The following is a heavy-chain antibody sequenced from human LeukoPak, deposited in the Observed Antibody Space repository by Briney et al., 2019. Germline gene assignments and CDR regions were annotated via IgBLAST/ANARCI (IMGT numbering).Heavy chain of an antibody. CDR1: GGTFSSYA. D-gene: IGHD6-6*01. CDR3: ARARQLVRNWFDP. Sequence: SVKVSCKASGGTFSSYAISWVRQAPGQGLEWMGGIIPIFGTANYAQKFQGRVTITADESTSTAYMELSSLRSEDTAVYYCARARQLVRNWFDPWGQGTLVTVSS. V-gene: IGHV1-69*13. CDR2: IIPIFGTA. J-gene: IGHJ5*02.